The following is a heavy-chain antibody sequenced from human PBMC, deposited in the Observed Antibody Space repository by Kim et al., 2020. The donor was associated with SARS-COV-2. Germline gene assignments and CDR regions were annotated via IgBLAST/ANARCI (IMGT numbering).Heavy chain of an antibody. CDR2: ISGRGERT. V-gene: IGHV3-23*01. CDR3: EGADF. D-gene: IGHD3-16*01. J-gene: IGHJ4*02. Sequence: ISGRGERTHYADSVKRRFTISRDNSKNTLFLQMDSLRAEDTAIYYCEGADFWGQGTLVTVSS.